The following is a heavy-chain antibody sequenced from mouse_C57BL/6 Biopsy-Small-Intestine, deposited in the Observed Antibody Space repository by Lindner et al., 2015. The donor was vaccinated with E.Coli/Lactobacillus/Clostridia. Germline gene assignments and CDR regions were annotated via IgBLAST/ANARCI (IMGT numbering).Heavy chain of an antibody. J-gene: IGHJ3*01. V-gene: IGHV14-1*01. CDR1: GYTFTDYF. CDR3: TTKGGFSY. Sequence: VQLQESGPVLVKPGASVKMSCKASGYTFTDYFMHWVKQRPEQGLEWIGRIDPEDNSNEYVPKFQGKATLTADTSSNTAYLQLSSLTSEDTAVYYCTTKGGFSYWGQGTLVTVSA. CDR2: IDPEDNSN.